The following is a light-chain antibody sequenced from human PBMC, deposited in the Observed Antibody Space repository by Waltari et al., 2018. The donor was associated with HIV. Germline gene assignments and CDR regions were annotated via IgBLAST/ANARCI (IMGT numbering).Light chain of an antibody. CDR1: QSLIYTDGNTY. Sequence: EAVLTQSPVSLSVALGRPASISCRSSQSLIYTDGNTYLNWFNQRPGQYPRRLIYKISNRDSGVPERFSGSGSVTEFTLHISRVEAEDVGIVYCMQSTHWPGTFGQGTKVEIQ. CDR2: KIS. CDR3: MQSTHWPGT. J-gene: IGKJ1*01. V-gene: IGKV2-30*01.